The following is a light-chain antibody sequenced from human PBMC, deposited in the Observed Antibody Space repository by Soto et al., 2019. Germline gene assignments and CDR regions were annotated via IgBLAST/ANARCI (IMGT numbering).Light chain of an antibody. V-gene: IGKV1-39*01. CDR3: QQSYGTLAYT. CDR1: QSISSY. CDR2: AAS. J-gene: IGKJ2*01. Sequence: DIQMTQSPSSLSASVGDRVTITCRASQSISSYLNWYQQKPGKAPKLLIYAASSLQSRVPSRFSGSGAATDFTLTISSLQPEDFAAYYCQQSYGTLAYTFGQGTKLEIK.